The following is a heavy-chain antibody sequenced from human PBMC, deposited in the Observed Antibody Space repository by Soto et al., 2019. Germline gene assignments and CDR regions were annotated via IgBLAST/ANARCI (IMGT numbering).Heavy chain of an antibody. D-gene: IGHD3-22*01. CDR3: ARPHYESNTFYSFFDF. CDR1: GESFSGYY. J-gene: IGHJ4*02. V-gene: IGHV4-34*12. Sequence: PSETLSLTCAVSGESFSGYYWSWIRQPPGKGLEWIGQIFHGGGTNYSPSLKRRVTISVDTSKNQSSLELTSVTAADTAVYYCARPHYESNTFYSFFDFWGQGTLVTVSS. CDR2: IFHGGGT.